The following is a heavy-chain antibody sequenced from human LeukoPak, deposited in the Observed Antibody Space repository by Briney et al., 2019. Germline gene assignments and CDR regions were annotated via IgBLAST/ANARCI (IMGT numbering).Heavy chain of an antibody. V-gene: IGHV4-59*01. CDR3: AREARIVVVGTGFSAFDI. D-gene: IGHD6-19*01. Sequence: SETLSLTCTVSGGSISSYYWSWIRQPPGKGLEWIGYIYYSGSTNYNPSLKSRVTISVDTSKNQFSLKLSSVTAADTAVYYCAREARIVVVGTGFSAFDIWGQGTMVTVSS. J-gene: IGHJ3*02. CDR2: IYYSGST. CDR1: GGSISSYY.